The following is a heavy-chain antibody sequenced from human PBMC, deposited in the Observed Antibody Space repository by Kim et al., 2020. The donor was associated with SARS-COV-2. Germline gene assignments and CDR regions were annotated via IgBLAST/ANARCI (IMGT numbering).Heavy chain of an antibody. CDR1: GFTFGDYA. CDR3: TRDCSSTSCYHGAFDI. CDR2: IRSKAYGGTT. Sequence: GGSLRLSCTASGFTFGDYAMSWFRQAPGKGLEWVGFIRSKAYGGTTEYAASVKGRFTISRDDSKSIAYLQMNSLKTEDTAVYYCTRDCSSTSCYHGAFDIWGQGTMVTVSS. J-gene: IGHJ3*02. D-gene: IGHD2-2*01. V-gene: IGHV3-49*03.